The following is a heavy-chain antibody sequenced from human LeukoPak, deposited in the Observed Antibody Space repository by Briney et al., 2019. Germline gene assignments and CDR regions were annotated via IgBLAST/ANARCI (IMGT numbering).Heavy chain of an antibody. Sequence: GGSLRLSCAASGFTFSNYWMHWVRQAPGKGLVWVSRINSDGSSTSYADSVKGRFTISRDNAKNTLYLQMNSLRAEDTAVYYCARDEAYCSGGSCYWIYFDYWGQGTLVTVSS. CDR3: ARDEAYCSGGSCYWIYFDY. D-gene: IGHD2-15*01. J-gene: IGHJ4*02. CDR1: GFTFSNYW. CDR2: INSDGSST. V-gene: IGHV3-74*01.